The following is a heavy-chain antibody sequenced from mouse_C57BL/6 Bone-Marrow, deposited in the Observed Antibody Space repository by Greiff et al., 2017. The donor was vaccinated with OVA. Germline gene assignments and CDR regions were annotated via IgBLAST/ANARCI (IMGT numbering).Heavy chain of an antibody. J-gene: IGHJ3*01. CDR1: GFTFSSYA. Sequence: DVKLVESGGGLVKPGGSLKLSCAASGFTFSSYAMSWVRQTPEKRLEWVATISDGGSYTYYPDNVKGRFTISRDNAKNNLYLQMSHLKSEDTAMYYCASGRWDYGRVWFAYWGQGTLVTVSA. D-gene: IGHD2-4*01. CDR2: ISDGGSYT. V-gene: IGHV5-4*03. CDR3: ASGRWDYGRVWFAY.